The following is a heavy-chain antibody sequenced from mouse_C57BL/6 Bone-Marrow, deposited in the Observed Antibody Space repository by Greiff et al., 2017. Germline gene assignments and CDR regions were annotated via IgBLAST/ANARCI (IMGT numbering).Heavy chain of an antibody. J-gene: IGHJ3*01. V-gene: IGHV1-15*01. Sequence: VQLQQSGAELVRPGASVTLSCKASGYTFTDYEMHWVKQTPVHGLEWIGAFDPETGGTAYNQKFTGKAILTADKSSSTAYMELRSLTSEDSAVYYGTREGYGNYDWCAYWGQGTLVTVAA. D-gene: IGHD2-1*01. CDR1: GYTFTDYE. CDR2: FDPETGGT. CDR3: TREGYGNYDWCAY.